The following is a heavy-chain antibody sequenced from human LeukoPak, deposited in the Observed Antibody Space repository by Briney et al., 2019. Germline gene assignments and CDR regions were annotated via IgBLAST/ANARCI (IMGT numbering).Heavy chain of an antibody. Sequence: SSVKVSCKASGGTFRSYAISWVRQAPGQGLEWMGGIITIFGTANYAQKFQGRVTITTDESTSTAYMELSSLRSEDTAVYYCARRYGGRYCSGGSCPHDAFDIWGQGTMVTVSS. CDR3: ARRYGGRYCSGGSCPHDAFDI. CDR1: GGTFRSYA. CDR2: IITIFGTA. J-gene: IGHJ3*02. D-gene: IGHD2-15*01. V-gene: IGHV1-69*05.